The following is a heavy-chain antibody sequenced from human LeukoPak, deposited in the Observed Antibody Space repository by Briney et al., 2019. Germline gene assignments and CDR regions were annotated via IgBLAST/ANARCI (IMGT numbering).Heavy chain of an antibody. V-gene: IGHV1-18*01. CDR3: ARNNILTGGGAFDI. Sequence: ASVKVSCKXSGYTFTSYGISWVPQAPGQGLERMGGISAYNGNTNYAQKFQGRVTMTTDTSTSTAYMELRSLRSDDTAVYYCARNNILTGGGAFDIWGQGTMVTVSS. CDR2: ISAYNGNT. J-gene: IGHJ3*02. CDR1: GYTFTSYG. D-gene: IGHD3-9*01.